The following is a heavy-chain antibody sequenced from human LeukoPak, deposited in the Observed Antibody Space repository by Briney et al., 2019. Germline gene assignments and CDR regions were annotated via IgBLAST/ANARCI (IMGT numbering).Heavy chain of an antibody. CDR1: GGSISSYY. D-gene: IGHD6-13*01. CDR2: IYYSGST. CDR3: ARELPAAAGTFDY. J-gene: IGHJ4*02. V-gene: IGHV4-59*01. Sequence: PSETLSLTCTVSGGSISSYYWSWIRQPPGKGLEWIGYIYYSGSTNYNPSLKSRVTISVDTSKNQFSLKLSSVTAADTAVYYCARELPAAAGTFDYWGQGTLVTVSS.